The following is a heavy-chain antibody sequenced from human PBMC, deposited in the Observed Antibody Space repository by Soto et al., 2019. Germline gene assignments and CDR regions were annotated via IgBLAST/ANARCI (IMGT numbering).Heavy chain of an antibody. V-gene: IGHV4-30-4*01. D-gene: IGHD3-3*01. J-gene: IGHJ6*02. CDR2: IYYSGST. Sequence: SETLSLTCTVSGGSSSSGDYYWSWIRPPPGKGLEWIGYIYYSGSTYYNPSLKSRVTISVDTSKNQFSLELSSVTAADTAVYYCARDQPFSGYDFWSGYYYYYYYGMDVWGQGTTVTVS. CDR3: ARDQPFSGYDFWSGYYYYYYYGMDV. CDR1: GGSSSSGDYY.